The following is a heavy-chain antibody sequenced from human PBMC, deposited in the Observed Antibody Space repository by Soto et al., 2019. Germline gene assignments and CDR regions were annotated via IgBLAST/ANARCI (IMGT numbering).Heavy chain of an antibody. CDR2: IYYSGST. CDR3: ASISNYYGSGSPRYYFDY. CDR1: GGSISSSSYY. Sequence: QLQLQESGPGLVKPSETLSLACTVSGGSISSSSYYWGWIRQPPGKGLEWIGSIYYSGSTYYNPSLKSRVTISVDTSKSQFSLKLSSVTAADTAVYYCASISNYYGSGSPRYYFDYWGQGTLVTVSS. J-gene: IGHJ4*02. D-gene: IGHD3-10*01. V-gene: IGHV4-39*01.